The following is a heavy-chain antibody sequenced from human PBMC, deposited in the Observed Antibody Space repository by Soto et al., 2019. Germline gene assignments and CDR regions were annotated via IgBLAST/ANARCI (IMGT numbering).Heavy chain of an antibody. CDR3: ARDLWGYCGTDCYPLDV. Sequence: SETLSLTCTVSGGSISGYYWSWIRQPPGMGLELIGYMYNTGSTVYNPSFKSRVTISVDTSKNQFSLKLNSVTAADTAVYYCARDLWGYCGTDCYPLDVWGQGTTVTVSS. CDR1: GGSISGYY. CDR2: MYNTGST. D-gene: IGHD2-21*02. J-gene: IGHJ6*02. V-gene: IGHV4-59*01.